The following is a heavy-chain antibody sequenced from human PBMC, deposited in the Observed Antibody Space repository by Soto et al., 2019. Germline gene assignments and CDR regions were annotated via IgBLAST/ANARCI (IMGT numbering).Heavy chain of an antibody. D-gene: IGHD6-13*01. J-gene: IGHJ4*02. CDR2: INPYNGNT. CDR3: ARVGVGLAAPRVWPY. Sequence: GGSVKVSCKASGYTFTSYGISWVRQAPGQGLEWMAWINPYNGNTKYAEKFLGRVTVTTDTSTATAYMEVRSLTSDDTAVFYCARVGVGLAAPRVWPYWGQGTPVTVSS. V-gene: IGHV1-18*01. CDR1: GYTFTSYG.